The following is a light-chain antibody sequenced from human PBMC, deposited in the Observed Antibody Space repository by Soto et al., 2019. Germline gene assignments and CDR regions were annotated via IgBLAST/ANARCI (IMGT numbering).Light chain of an antibody. CDR2: YTS. CDR1: QSVSSD. J-gene: IGKJ5*01. Sequence: EIVMTQSPATLSVSPGESATLSCRASQSVSSDLAWYQQKPGQAPRLLIYYTSTRATGFPARFSGGGSGTEFTLTISSLQSEDFAVYYCQQYHNWPQTFGQGTRLEIK. V-gene: IGKV3-15*01. CDR3: QQYHNWPQT.